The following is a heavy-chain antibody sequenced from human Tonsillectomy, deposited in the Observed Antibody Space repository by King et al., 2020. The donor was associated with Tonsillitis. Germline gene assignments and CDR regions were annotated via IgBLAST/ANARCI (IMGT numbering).Heavy chain of an antibody. Sequence: VQLVESGGGLVQPGGSLRLSCAASGFTFRNYAMNWVRQAPGKGLEWVSLISHSGESRKYADSVKGRFTISRDNSKNTLYLQMNSLRAEDTAIYYCAKEFYDILTGYPLQYGLDVWGQGTTVTVSS. J-gene: IGHJ6*02. CDR2: ISHSGESR. D-gene: IGHD3-9*01. V-gene: IGHV3-23*04. CDR1: GFTFRNYA. CDR3: AKEFYDILTGYPLQYGLDV.